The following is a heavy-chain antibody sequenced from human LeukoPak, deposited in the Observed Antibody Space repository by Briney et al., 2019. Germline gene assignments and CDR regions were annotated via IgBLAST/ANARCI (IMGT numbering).Heavy chain of an antibody. J-gene: IGHJ3*02. CDR1: GFTVSSNY. CDR3: ARDPVGAVSDAFDI. Sequence: PGGSLRLSCAASGFTVSSNYMSWVCQAPGKGLEWVSVIYSGGSTYYADSVKGRFTISRDNSKNTLYLQMNSLRAEDTAVYYCARDPVGAVSDAFDIWGQGTMVTVSS. V-gene: IGHV3-66*01. CDR2: IYSGGST. D-gene: IGHD1-26*01.